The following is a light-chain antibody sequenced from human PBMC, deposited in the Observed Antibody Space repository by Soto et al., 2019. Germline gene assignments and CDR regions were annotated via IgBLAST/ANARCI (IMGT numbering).Light chain of an antibody. CDR2: QAS. CDR3: QQYNSYWT. CDR1: QSISSW. V-gene: IGKV1-5*03. J-gene: IGKJ1*01. Sequence: DIQMTQSPSTLSASVGDRVTITCRASQSISSWLAWYQQKPGTAPKLLIYQASSLASGVPSRFSGSGSGTEFTITISSLQPDDFATYYCQQYNSYWTFGQGTKVEIK.